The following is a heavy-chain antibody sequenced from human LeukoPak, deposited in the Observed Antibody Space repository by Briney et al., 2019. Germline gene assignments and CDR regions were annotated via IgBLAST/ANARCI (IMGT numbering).Heavy chain of an antibody. CDR1: GGSISSYY. D-gene: IGHD6-13*01. V-gene: IGHV4-4*07. J-gene: IGHJ4*02. CDR3: GIRSSWAYRLDRGLDY. CDR2: IYTSGST. Sequence: SETLSLTCTVSGGSISSYYWSWIRQPAGKGLEWIGRIYTSGSTNYNPSLKSRVTISVDTSKNQFSLKLSSVTAADTAVYYCGIRSSWAYRLDRGLDYWGQGTLVTVSS.